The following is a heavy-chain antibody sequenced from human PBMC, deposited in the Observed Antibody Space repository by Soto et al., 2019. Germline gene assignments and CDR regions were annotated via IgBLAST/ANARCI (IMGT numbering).Heavy chain of an antibody. CDR3: ARNFNLRDY. V-gene: IGHV4-39*01. CDR2: IYYSGST. Sequence: KPSETLSLTCTVSGGSISSSSYYWGWIRQPPGKGLEWIGSIYYSGSTYYNPSLKSRVTISVDTSKNQFSLKLSSVTAADTAVYYCARNFNLRDYWGQGTLVTVSS. CDR1: GGSISSSSYY. J-gene: IGHJ4*02.